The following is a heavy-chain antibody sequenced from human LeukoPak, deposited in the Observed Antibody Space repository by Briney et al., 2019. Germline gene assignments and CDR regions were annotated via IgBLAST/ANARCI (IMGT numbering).Heavy chain of an antibody. Sequence: SETLSLTCTVSGGSISSGSYYWSWIRQPAGKGLEWIGRIYTSGSTNYNPSLKSRVTISVDTSKNQFSLKLSSVTAADTAVYYCAREYYYGDPNAFDIWGQGTMVTVSS. J-gene: IGHJ3*02. V-gene: IGHV4-61*02. CDR3: AREYYYGDPNAFDI. D-gene: IGHD3-10*01. CDR1: GGSISSGSYY. CDR2: IYTSGST.